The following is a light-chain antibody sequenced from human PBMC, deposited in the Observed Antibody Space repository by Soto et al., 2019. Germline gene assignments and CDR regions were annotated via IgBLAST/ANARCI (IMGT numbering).Light chain of an antibody. CDR2: GAS. CDR1: QMVGAGN. CDR3: QHYGSLVLT. Sequence: EIVLTQSPGTLSLSPGERATLSSRAGQMVGAGNLAWYQQKPGQAPGLLIYGASSRATGIPDRFSGSGSGTDFTLTISRLEPEDFAVYYCQHYGSLVLTFGGGTKVEIK. V-gene: IGKV3-20*01. J-gene: IGKJ4*01.